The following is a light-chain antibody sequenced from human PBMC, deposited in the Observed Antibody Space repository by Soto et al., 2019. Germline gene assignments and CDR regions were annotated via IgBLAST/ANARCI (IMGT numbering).Light chain of an antibody. J-gene: IGKJ1*01. CDR2: GAS. CDR1: QSVSSGY. V-gene: IGKV3-20*01. CDR3: QHYGNSPT. Sequence: EIVLTQSPGTLSLSPGDGATLSCRASQSVSSGYLAWYQQKPGQASRLLIYGASRRATGTPDRFSGSGSGTDFTLTISRLEPEDFAVYWCQHYGNSPTFGQGTRVQLK.